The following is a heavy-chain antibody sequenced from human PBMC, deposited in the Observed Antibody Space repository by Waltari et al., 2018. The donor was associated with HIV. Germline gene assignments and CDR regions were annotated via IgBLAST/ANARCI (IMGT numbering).Heavy chain of an antibody. CDR3: ARDGGSGLLWFGELGY. Sequence: QVQLVESGGGVVQPGRSLRLSCAASGVTFSSYGMHRVRQAPGKGLEWVAVIWYDGSNKYYADSVKGRFTISRDNSKNTLYLQMNSLRAEDTAVYYCARDGGSGLLWFGELGYWGQGTLVTVSS. D-gene: IGHD3-10*01. CDR2: IWYDGSNK. J-gene: IGHJ4*02. CDR1: GVTFSSYG. V-gene: IGHV3-33*01.